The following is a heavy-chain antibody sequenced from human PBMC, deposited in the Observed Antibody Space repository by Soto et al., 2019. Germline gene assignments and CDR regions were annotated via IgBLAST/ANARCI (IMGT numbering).Heavy chain of an antibody. CDR2: IIPILGIA. Sequence: SVKVSCKASGGTFSSYTISWVRQAPGQGLEWMGRIIPILGIANYAQKFQGRVTITAGKSTSTAYMELSSLRSEDTAVYYCASSSVGNWFDPWGQGTLVTVSS. V-gene: IGHV1-69*02. CDR3: ASSSVGNWFDP. J-gene: IGHJ5*02. CDR1: GGTFSSYT.